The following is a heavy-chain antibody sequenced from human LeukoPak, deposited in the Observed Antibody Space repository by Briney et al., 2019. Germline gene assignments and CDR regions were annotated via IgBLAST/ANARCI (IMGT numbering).Heavy chain of an antibody. CDR3: AKEARGYYDSSGGYYFDY. J-gene: IGHJ4*02. CDR2: IWYDGSNK. D-gene: IGHD3-22*01. V-gene: IGHV3-33*06. CDR1: GFTFSSYG. Sequence: GGSLRLSCAASGFTFSSYGMHWVRQAPGKGLGWGAVIWYDGSNKYYADSVKGRFTISRDNSKNTLYLQMNSLRAEDTAVYYCAKEARGYYDSSGGYYFDYWGQGTLVTVSS.